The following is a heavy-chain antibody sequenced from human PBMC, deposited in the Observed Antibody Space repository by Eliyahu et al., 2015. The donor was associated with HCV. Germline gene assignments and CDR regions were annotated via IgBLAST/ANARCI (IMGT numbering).Heavy chain of an antibody. Sequence: QVQLAESGGGVVQPGRSLRLSCXASGFTFMSYSMHWVRQAPGKGLEWVGVISYDGRNKDYADSVKGRFTISRDNSKNTLYLQMNRLRAEDTAVYFCAKDKSRRYFDYWGQGTQVTVSS. V-gene: IGHV3-30-3*02. CDR2: ISYDGRNK. CDR1: GFTFMSYS. CDR3: AKDKSRRYFDY. J-gene: IGHJ4*02.